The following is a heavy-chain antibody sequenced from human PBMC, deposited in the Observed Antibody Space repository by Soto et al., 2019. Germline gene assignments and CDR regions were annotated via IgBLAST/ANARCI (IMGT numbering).Heavy chain of an antibody. V-gene: IGHV4-34*01. D-gene: IGHD3-16*02. CDR2: INHSGST. Sequence: SSETLSLTCAVYGGSFSGYYWSWIRQPPGKGLEWIGEINHSGSTNYNPSLKSRVTISVDTFKNQFSLKLSSVTAADTAVYYCARAPRYDYVWGSYRYFDYWGQGTLVTVSS. CDR1: GGSFSGYY. CDR3: ARAPRYDYVWGSYRYFDY. J-gene: IGHJ4*02.